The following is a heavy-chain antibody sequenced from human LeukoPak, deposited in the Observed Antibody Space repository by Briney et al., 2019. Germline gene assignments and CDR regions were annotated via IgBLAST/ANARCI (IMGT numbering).Heavy chain of an antibody. D-gene: IGHD3-10*01. CDR2: IYYDGTNK. CDR3: AKDRGYYYYYMDV. CDR1: GFTFSDYG. Sequence: GRSLRLSCAASGFTFSDYGMHWVRQAPGKGLEWVAVIYYDGTNKYYADSVKGRFTISRDNSKNTLYLQMDSLRAEDTAVYWCAKDRGYYYYYMDVWGKGSTVIVCS. J-gene: IGHJ6*03. V-gene: IGHV3-33*06.